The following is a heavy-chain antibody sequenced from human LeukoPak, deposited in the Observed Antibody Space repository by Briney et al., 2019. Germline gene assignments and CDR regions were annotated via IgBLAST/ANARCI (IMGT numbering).Heavy chain of an antibody. CDR3: AKANRITIFGVVTANDAFDI. CDR2: INPNTGGT. CDR1: GYTFTGYY. J-gene: IGHJ3*02. V-gene: IGHV1-2*02. D-gene: IGHD3-3*01. Sequence: ASVKVSYKASGYTFTGYYMHWVRQPPGQGLEWMGWINPNTGGTNYAQKFQGRVTMTRHTSISTAYMELSRLRSDDTAVYYCAKANRITIFGVVTANDAFDIWGQGTMVTVSS.